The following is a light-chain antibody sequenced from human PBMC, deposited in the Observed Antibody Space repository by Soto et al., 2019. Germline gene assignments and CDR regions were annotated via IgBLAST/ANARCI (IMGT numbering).Light chain of an antibody. J-gene: IGKJ3*01. V-gene: IGKV1-33*01. CDR3: QQYDNLPPYFT. CDR1: QDISNY. Sequence: DIQMTQSPSSLSASVGDRVTITCQASQDISNYLNWYQQKPGKAPKLLIYDASNLETGVPSRFSGSGSGTDFTFTIISLQPEDIATYYCQQYDNLPPYFTFGPGTKVDIK. CDR2: DAS.